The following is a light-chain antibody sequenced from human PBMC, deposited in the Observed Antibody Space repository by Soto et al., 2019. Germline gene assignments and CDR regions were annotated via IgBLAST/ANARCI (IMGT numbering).Light chain of an antibody. J-gene: IGKJ1*01. Sequence: DIQMTQSPSTLSAFVGDRVTIPCRASQSISNWLAWYQQKPGKAPNLLIYKASSLQSGVPSRFSGSGSGTEFTLTISSLQPDDFATYYCQQYSDYSTFGQGTKVEIK. CDR3: QQYSDYST. CDR2: KAS. V-gene: IGKV1-5*03. CDR1: QSISNW.